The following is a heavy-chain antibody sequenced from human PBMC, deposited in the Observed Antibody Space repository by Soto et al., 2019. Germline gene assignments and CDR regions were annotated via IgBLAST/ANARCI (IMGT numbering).Heavy chain of an antibody. V-gene: IGHV3-23*01. CDR3: AKDLIVAVPGDY. CDR1: GFTFSSYA. D-gene: IGHD5-12*01. J-gene: IGHJ4*02. Sequence: EVQLLESGGGLVQPGGSLRLSCAASGFTFSSYAMSWVRQAQGKGLAWVSAISGSGGSTYYADSVKGRFTISSDNSKNSLYLQMNSLRAEDKAVYYCAKDLIVAVPGDYWGQGTLVTVSS. CDR2: ISGSGGST.